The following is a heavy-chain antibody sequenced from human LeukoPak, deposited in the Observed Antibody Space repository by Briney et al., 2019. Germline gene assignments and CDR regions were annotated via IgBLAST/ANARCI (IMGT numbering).Heavy chain of an antibody. CDR1: GGSFSGYY. CDR3: VRLVFCGGDCYYYYAMDV. J-gene: IGHJ6*02. V-gene: IGHV4-34*01. Sequence: NASETLSLTCAVYGGSFSGYYWSWIRQPPGKGLEWIGEINHSGSTNYNPSLKSRVTISVDTSKNQFSLKLSSVTAADTAVYYCVRLVFCGGDCYYYYAMDVWGRGTTVTVSS. CDR2: INHSGST. D-gene: IGHD2-21*02.